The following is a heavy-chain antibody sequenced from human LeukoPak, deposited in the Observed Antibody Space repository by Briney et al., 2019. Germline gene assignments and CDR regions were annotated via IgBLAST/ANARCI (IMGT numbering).Heavy chain of an antibody. J-gene: IGHJ6*02. CDR3: ATDYSNFYGMDV. D-gene: IGHD4-11*01. V-gene: IGHV4-61*01. CDR1: GGSVNSGSYF. Sequence: PSETLSLTCTVSGGSVNSGSYFWSWSRQPPGKRLEWIGYIQNSATTNYNPSLESRVAIFVDSSKDQFSLRVTSVTAADTAVYYCATDYSNFYGMDVWGQGTTVTVSS. CDR2: IQNSATT.